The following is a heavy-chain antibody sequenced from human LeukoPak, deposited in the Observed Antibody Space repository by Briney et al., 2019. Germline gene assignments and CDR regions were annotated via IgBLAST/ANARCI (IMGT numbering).Heavy chain of an antibody. CDR2: IKPDGIDK. CDR3: ATISAQTFDI. V-gene: IGHV3-7*01. CDR1: GFTFRNHW. Sequence: PGGSLRLSSVGSGFTFRNHWVNWVRQSPRKGLEWVANIKPDGIDKYYVDSARGRFTVSRDNAKNSAFLQMNSLRAEDTAIYYCATISAQTFDIWGQGTLVSVSS. J-gene: IGHJ3*02. D-gene: IGHD5-24*01.